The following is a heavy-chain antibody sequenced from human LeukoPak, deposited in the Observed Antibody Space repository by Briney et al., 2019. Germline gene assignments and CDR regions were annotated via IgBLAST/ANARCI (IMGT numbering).Heavy chain of an antibody. CDR3: ARDTGPIFGVVIPWYFDY. D-gene: IGHD3-3*01. Sequence: GGSLRLSCAASGFTFSSCSMNWVRQAPGKGLEWVSYISSSSSTIYYADSVKGRFTISRDNAKNSLYLQMNSLRAEDTAVYYCARDTGPIFGVVIPWYFDYWGQGTLVTVSS. CDR2: ISSSSSTI. J-gene: IGHJ4*02. CDR1: GFTFSSCS. V-gene: IGHV3-48*01.